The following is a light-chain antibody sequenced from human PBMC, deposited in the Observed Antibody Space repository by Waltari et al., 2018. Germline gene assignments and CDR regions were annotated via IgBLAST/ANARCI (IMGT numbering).Light chain of an antibody. J-gene: IGLJ3*02. CDR3: NSYTSSSTLWV. V-gene: IGLV2-14*01. CDR2: YVT. Sequence: QSALTQPASVSGSPGQSITISCTGTSSDVGGYNSVSWYQQHPGKAPKLMIYYVTKRPSGGSERFSGSKAGSTASLTISGLQAEDEADYYCNSYTSSSTLWVFGGGTKLTVL. CDR1: SSDVGGYNS.